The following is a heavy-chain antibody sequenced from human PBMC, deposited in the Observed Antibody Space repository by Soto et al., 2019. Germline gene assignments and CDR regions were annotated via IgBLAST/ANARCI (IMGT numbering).Heavy chain of an antibody. CDR1: GYTFTSYA. J-gene: IGHJ5*02. V-gene: IGHV1-3*01. D-gene: IGHD2-2*01. CDR2: INAGNGNT. CDR3: ARDLQPIVYCSSTRCYLDWFDH. Sequence: ASVKVSCKASGYTFTSYAMHWVRQAPGQRLEWMGWINAGNGNTKYSQKFQGRVTITRDTSASTAYMELSSLRSEDTAVYYCARDLQPIVYCSSTRCYLDWFDHWGQGTLVTVSS.